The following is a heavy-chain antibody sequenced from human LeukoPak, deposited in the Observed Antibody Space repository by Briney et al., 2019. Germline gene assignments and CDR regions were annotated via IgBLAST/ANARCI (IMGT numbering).Heavy chain of an antibody. CDR2: IYYSGST. CDR3: ASPTLRSLGAFDI. Sequence: SETLSLTCTVSGGSISSGGYYWSWIRQHPGKGLEWIGYIYYSGSTYYNPSLKNRVTISVDTSKNQFSLKLSSVTAADTAVYYCASPTLRSLGAFDIWGQGTMVTVSS. J-gene: IGHJ3*02. CDR1: GGSISSGGYY. V-gene: IGHV4-31*03. D-gene: IGHD3-3*01.